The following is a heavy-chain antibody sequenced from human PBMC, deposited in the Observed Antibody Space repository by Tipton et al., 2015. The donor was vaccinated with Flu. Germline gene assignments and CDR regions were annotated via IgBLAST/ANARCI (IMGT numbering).Heavy chain of an antibody. V-gene: IGHV4-38-2*01. CDR2: FYQSGTS. Sequence: TLSLTCVVSRLSVTSVHYWGWIRQPPGKGLEWLGSFYQSGTSHYNPSLKSRVTVSLDTSKSHFSLRLSSVTAADTAVYYCARAQHYDNNAYYYYYMDVWGKGTTVTVSS. J-gene: IGHJ6*03. CDR3: ARAQHYDNNAYYYYYMDV. CDR1: RLSVTSVHY. D-gene: IGHD3-22*01.